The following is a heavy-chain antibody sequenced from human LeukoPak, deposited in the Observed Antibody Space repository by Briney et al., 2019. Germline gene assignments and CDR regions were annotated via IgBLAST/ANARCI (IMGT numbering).Heavy chain of an antibody. V-gene: IGHV3-66*02. J-gene: IGHJ4*02. CDR3: ARDLLVYSRSSL. CDR2: IYSGGRT. Sequence: GGSLRLSCAASGITVSSNYMSWVRQAPGKGLGWVSVIYSGGRTYYADSVKGRFTISRDNSKNTLYLQMNSLRAEDTAVYYCARDLLVYSRSSLWGQGTLVTVSS. D-gene: IGHD6-6*01. CDR1: GITVSSNY.